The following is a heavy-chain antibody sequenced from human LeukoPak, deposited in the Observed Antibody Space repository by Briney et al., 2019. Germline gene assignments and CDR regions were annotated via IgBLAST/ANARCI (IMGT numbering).Heavy chain of an antibody. CDR1: ALTLSGYR. CDR3: AKAKGASSGYDFFFDY. V-gene: IGHV3-30*18. D-gene: IGHD5-12*01. Sequence: PGGSLRLSCAASALTLSGYRMHWVRQAPGKGLEWVAVMSFDDGSNIYYADTVKGRFTISRDNSKNTLYLQMNSLRGEDTAVYYCAKAKGASSGYDFFFDYWGQGTLVTVSS. J-gene: IGHJ4*02. CDR2: MSFDDGSNI.